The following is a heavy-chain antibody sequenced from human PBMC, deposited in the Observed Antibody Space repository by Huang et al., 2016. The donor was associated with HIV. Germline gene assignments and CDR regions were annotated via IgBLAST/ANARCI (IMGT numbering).Heavy chain of an antibody. J-gene: IGHJ4*02. CDR3: AKDIKGGSSWSGYFDS. D-gene: IGHD6-19*01. V-gene: IGHV3-9*03. CDR2: IGRSSNNL. Sequence: EVQLVESGGGLVQPGRSLRLYCYASGFPFEDYAMHWVRQVPGKGLEWGSVIGRSSNNLVYADSVKGRFTIARDNAKNSLYLQMNSLRVEDMAFYYCAKDIKGGSSWSGYFDSWGQGTLVTVSS. CDR1: GFPFEDYA.